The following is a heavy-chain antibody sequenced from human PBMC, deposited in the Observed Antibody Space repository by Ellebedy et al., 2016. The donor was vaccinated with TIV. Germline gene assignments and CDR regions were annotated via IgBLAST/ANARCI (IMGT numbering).Heavy chain of an antibody. CDR3: AAPPRQNWFVTPDHYSETAFDF. Sequence: AASVKVSCKASGYTFTNYAINWVRQAPGQGLEWMGWINTNTGNPTYAQGFTGRFVFSLDPSARTAYLQISSLKTEDSAVYYCAAPPRQNWFVTPDHYSETAFDFWGQGTLVTVSS. CDR1: GYTFTNYA. CDR2: INTNTGNP. V-gene: IGHV7-4-1*02. J-gene: IGHJ4*02. D-gene: IGHD2-21*02.